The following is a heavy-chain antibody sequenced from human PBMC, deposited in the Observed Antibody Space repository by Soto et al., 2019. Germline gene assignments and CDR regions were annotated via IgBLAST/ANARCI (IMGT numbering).Heavy chain of an antibody. Sequence: SETLSFTCTVSGGSISSGGYYWSWIRQHPGKGLEWIGYIYYSGSTYYNPSLKSRVTISVDTSKNQFSLKLSSVTAADTAVYYCARGRPHDGGGKDFDYWGQGTLVTVSS. J-gene: IGHJ4*02. D-gene: IGHD2-15*01. CDR2: IYYSGST. CDR1: GGSISSGGYY. CDR3: ARGRPHDGGGKDFDY. V-gene: IGHV4-31*03.